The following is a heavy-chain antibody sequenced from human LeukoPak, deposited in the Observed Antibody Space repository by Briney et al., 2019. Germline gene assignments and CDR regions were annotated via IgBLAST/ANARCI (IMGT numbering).Heavy chain of an antibody. CDR2: IYYNGNT. V-gene: IGHV4-59*01. CDR3: ARASGSGNPWFPWGF. CDR1: GDSISSFY. D-gene: IGHD2-15*01. Sequence: SETLSLTCTVSGDSISSFYWSWIRQPPGKGLGWIGYIYYNGNTNSNPSLKSRVTISVDTSKNQFSLELSSVTAADTAVYYCARASGSGNPWFPWGFWGQGTLVTVSS. J-gene: IGHJ4*02.